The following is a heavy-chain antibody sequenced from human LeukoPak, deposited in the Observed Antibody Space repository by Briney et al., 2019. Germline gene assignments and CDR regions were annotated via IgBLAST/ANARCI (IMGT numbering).Heavy chain of an antibody. V-gene: IGHV3-7*01. CDR3: AREYSSSWYEYYFDY. CDR1: GFTFSSYW. D-gene: IGHD6-13*01. Sequence: GGSLRLSCAASGFTFSSYWMSWVRQAPGKGLEWVANIKQDGSEKYYVDSVKGRFTISRDDAKNSLYLQMNSLRAEDTAVYYCAREYSSSWYEYYFDYWGQGTLVTVSS. CDR2: IKQDGSEK. J-gene: IGHJ4*02.